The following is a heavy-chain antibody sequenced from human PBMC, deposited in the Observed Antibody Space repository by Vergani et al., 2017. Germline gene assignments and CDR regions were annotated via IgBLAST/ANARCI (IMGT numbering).Heavy chain of an antibody. CDR1: GGSISSGGYY. CDR2: IYYSGST. J-gene: IGHJ3*02. CDR3: ARDVGERWLQKSPFDI. V-gene: IGHV4-31*03. D-gene: IGHD5-24*01. Sequence: QVQLQESGPGLVKPSQTLSLTCTVSGGSISSGGYYWSWIRQHPGKGLEWIGYIYYSGSTYYNPSLKSRVTISVDTSKNQFSLKLSSVTAADTAVYYCARDVGERWLQKSPFDIWGQGTMVTVSS.